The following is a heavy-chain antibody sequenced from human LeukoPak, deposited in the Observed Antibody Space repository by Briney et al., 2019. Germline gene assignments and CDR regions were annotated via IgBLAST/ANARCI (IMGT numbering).Heavy chain of an antibody. V-gene: IGHV3-23*01. Sequence: PGGSLRLSCAGSGFPFSSHGMNWVRQAPGKGLEWVSGISPGGPTYYADSVKGRFTISRDNSKNTLYLQMNSLRPEDTAVYFCARDGMVYAKGNYFDLWGRGTLVTVSS. CDR3: ARDGMVYAKGNYFDL. J-gene: IGHJ2*01. D-gene: IGHD2-8*01. CDR1: GFPFSSHG. CDR2: ISPGGPT.